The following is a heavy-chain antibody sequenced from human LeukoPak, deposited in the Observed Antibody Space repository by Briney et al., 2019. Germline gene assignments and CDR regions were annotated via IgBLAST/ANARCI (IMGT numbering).Heavy chain of an antibody. J-gene: IGHJ3*02. V-gene: IGHV3-53*01. D-gene: IGHD1-1*01. CDR2: IYSGGST. CDR1: GFTVSSNY. CDR3: ARSGFRWNDVLRGAFDI. Sequence: PGGSLRLSCAASGFTVSSNYMSWVRQAPGKGLEWVSVIYSGGSTYYADSVKGRFTISRDNSKNTLYLQMNSLRAEDTAVYYCARSGFRWNDVLRGAFDIWGQGAMVTVSS.